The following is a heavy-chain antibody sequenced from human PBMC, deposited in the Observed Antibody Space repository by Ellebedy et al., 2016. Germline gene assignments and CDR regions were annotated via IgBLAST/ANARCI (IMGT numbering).Heavy chain of an antibody. Sequence: GSLRLSCTASGASINSYYWSWIRQSPGTGLEWVGYLSYSGSTIYNPSLRSQVTISVDTSKNKISLNLSSVTAADTAVYFCARSDITFFGVTDVFDIWGPGTVVTVSS. D-gene: IGHD3-3*01. CDR2: LSYSGST. CDR3: ARSDITFFGVTDVFDI. V-gene: IGHV4-59*01. CDR1: GASINSYY. J-gene: IGHJ3*02.